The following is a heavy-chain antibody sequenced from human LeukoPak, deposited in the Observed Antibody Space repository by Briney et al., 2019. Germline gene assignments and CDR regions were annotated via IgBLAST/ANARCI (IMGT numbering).Heavy chain of an antibody. CDR1: GFTFSDYY. D-gene: IGHD3-10*01. CDR2: ISSSSSYT. Sequence: GGSLRLSCAASGFTFSDYYMSWIRQAPGKGLEWVSYISSSSSYTNYADPVKGRFTISRDNAKNSLYLQMNSLRAEDTAVYYCARDHGGSGYYFDYWGQGTLVTVSS. J-gene: IGHJ4*02. V-gene: IGHV3-11*06. CDR3: ARDHGGSGYYFDY.